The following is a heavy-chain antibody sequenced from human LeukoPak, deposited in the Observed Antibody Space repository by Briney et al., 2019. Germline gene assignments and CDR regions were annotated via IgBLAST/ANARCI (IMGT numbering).Heavy chain of an antibody. Sequence: SETLSLTCTVSGDSISRYYWSWIRQPAGKGLEWIGRIYNGGIITYNPSLKSRVTMSIDTSNNQFSLRLRFVTAADTAVYYCARVHSYGWVYYYMDVWGKGTTVTVSS. J-gene: IGHJ6*03. CDR1: GDSISRYY. CDR2: IYNGGII. V-gene: IGHV4-4*07. CDR3: ARVHSYGWVYYYMDV. D-gene: IGHD5-18*01.